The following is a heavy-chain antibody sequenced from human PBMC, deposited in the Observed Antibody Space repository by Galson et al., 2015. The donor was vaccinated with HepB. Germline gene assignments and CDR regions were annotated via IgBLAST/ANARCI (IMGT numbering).Heavy chain of an antibody. CDR1: GGTFSSYA. J-gene: IGHJ6*02. CDR3: ARGTLAVVVPAAPWLVWGDYYYGMDV. CDR2: IIPIFGIA. V-gene: IGHV1-69*10. D-gene: IGHD2-2*01. Sequence: SVKVSCKASGGTFSSYAISWVRQAPGQGLEWMGGIIPIFGIANYAQKFQGRVTITADKSTSTAYMELSSLRSEDTAVYYCARGTLAVVVPAAPWLVWGDYYYGMDVWGQGTTVTVSS.